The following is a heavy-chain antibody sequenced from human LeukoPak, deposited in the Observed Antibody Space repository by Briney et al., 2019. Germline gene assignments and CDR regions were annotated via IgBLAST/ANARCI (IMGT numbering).Heavy chain of an antibody. CDR1: GGTFSSYA. CDR3: ARDDITVVRGVRENWFDP. Sequence: ASVKVSCKASGGTFSSYAISWVRQAPGQGLEWMGGIIPIFGTANYAQKFQGRVTITADESTSTAYMELSSLRSEDTAVYYCARDDITVVRGVRENWFDPWGQGTLVTVSS. J-gene: IGHJ5*02. V-gene: IGHV1-69*13. CDR2: IIPIFGTA. D-gene: IGHD3-10*01.